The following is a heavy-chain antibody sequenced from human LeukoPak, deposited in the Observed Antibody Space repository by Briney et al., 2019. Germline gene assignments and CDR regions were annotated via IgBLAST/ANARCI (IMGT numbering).Heavy chain of an antibody. CDR2: ISGSGGST. D-gene: IGHD3-16*02. V-gene: IGHV3-23*01. J-gene: IGHJ5*02. CDR3: AKKHNDYVWGSYRSLWFDP. Sequence: GGSLRLSCAASGFTFSSYAMSWVRQAPGKGLEWVSAISGSGGSTYYADPVKGRFTISRDNSKNTLYLQMNSLRAEDTAVYYCAKKHNDYVWGSYRSLWFDPWGQGTLVTVSS. CDR1: GFTFSSYA.